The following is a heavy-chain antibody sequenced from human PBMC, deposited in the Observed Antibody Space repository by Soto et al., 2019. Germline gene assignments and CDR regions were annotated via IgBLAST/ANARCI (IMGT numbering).Heavy chain of an antibody. CDR2: IYHSGTT. CDR3: AIPGAGDFDF. V-gene: IGHV4-4*02. D-gene: IGHD6-13*01. J-gene: IGHJ4*02. Sequence: GPGGASETLSLTCAVSGASMSTTDWWSWVRQPPGKGLEWIGEIYHSGTTNYNPSLKSRLTMSVDKFKNHFSLTLTSVTAADTAVYYCAIPGAGDFDFWGQGTLVTVSS. CDR1: GASMSTTDW.